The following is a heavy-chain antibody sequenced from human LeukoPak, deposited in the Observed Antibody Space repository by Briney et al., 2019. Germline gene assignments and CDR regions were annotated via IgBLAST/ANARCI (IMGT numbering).Heavy chain of an antibody. CDR3: ARDSDAYYYDSSGYYPDY. CDR2: ISYDGSNK. J-gene: IGHJ4*02. Sequence: GGSLRLSCAASGFTFSSYAMHWVRQAPGKGLEWVAVISYDGSNKYYADSVKGRFTISRDNSKNTLYLQMNSLRAEDTAVYYCARDSDAYYYDSSGYYPDYWGQGTLVTVSS. CDR1: GFTFSSYA. D-gene: IGHD3-22*01. V-gene: IGHV3-30*04.